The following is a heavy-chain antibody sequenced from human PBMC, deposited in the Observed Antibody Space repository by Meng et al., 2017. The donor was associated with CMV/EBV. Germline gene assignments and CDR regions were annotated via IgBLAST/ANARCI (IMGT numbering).Heavy chain of an antibody. Sequence: QGLLVQVGAEVKKPGSSVKVSCKASGGTFSSYASSWVRQAPGQGLEWMGGIIPIFGTANYAQKFQGRVTITADESTSTAYMELSSLRSEDTAVYYCARMPRDGYNYIDYWGQGTLVTVSS. CDR1: GGTFSSYA. CDR2: IIPIFGTA. V-gene: IGHV1-69*12. J-gene: IGHJ4*02. D-gene: IGHD5-24*01. CDR3: ARMPRDGYNYIDY.